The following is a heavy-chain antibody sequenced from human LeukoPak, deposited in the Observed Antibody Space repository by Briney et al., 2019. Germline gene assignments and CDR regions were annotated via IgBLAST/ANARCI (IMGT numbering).Heavy chain of an antibody. CDR1: GFPFSGYG. V-gene: IGHV3-33*01. J-gene: IGHJ1*01. D-gene: IGHD4-4*01. CDR3: ATGGNFYYSH. Sequence: GGSLRLSCAASGFPFSGYGMHWVRQAPGKGLEWVAVAYGDGSSQYYADSVKGRFSISKDISKNTLSLQMNSQRAEDTAVYSCATGGNFYYSHWGQGTLVTVSS. CDR2: AYGDGSSQ.